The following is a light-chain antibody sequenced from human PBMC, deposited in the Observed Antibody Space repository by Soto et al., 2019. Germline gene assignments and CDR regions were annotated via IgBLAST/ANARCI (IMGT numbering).Light chain of an antibody. V-gene: IGLV2-8*01. CDR2: DVS. J-gene: IGLJ1*01. CDR1: SSDVGAYNY. Sequence: QSLLTQPPSASGSPGQSVSISCTGTSSDVGAYNYVSWYQQHPGKAPKLMIYDVSKRPSGVPDRFSGSKSGNTASLTVSGLQAEDEADYYCSSYAGSVYVFGTGTKVTVL. CDR3: SSYAGSVYV.